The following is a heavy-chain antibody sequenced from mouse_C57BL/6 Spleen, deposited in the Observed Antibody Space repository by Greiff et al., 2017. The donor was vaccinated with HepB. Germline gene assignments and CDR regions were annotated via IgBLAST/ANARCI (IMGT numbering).Heavy chain of an antibody. CDR1: GFTFSSYT. J-gene: IGHJ4*01. Sequence: VKLVESGGGLVKPGGSLKLSCAASGFTFSSYTMSWVRQTPEKRLEWVATISGGGGNTYYPDSVKGRFTISRDNAKNTLYLQMSSLRSEDTALYYCARRDGYYVAMDYWGQGTSVTVSS. CDR3: ARRDGYYVAMDY. D-gene: IGHD2-3*01. V-gene: IGHV5-9*01. CDR2: ISGGGGNT.